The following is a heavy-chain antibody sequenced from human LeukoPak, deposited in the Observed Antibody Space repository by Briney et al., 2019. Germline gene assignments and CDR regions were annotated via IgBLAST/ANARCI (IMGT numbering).Heavy chain of an antibody. V-gene: IGHV4-59*01. CDR1: GGSISSYY. CDR3: ARETHGDLIDY. CDR2: IYSTGST. D-gene: IGHD4-17*01. Sequence: SEALSLTCTVSGGSISSYYWSWIRQPPGKKLEWIGYIYSTGSTHYNAALKSRVTISVDTSKNQLSLQLNSVTAADTAVYFCARETHGDLIDYWGQGTLVTVSS. J-gene: IGHJ4*02.